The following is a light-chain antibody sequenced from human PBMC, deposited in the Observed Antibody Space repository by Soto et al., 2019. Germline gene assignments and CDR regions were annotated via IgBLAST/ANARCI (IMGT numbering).Light chain of an antibody. CDR2: DVS. J-gene: IGLJ1*01. CDR1: SSEVGGFIF. CDR3: VSYTTSSSYV. V-gene: IGLV2-14*01. Sequence: QSALTQPASVSGSPGQSITISCTGTSSEVGGFIFVSWYQQHPGRAPKLMIYDVSNRPSGVSNRFSGSKSGNTASLTISGLQADDDADYYCVSYTTSSSYVFGTGTKLTVL.